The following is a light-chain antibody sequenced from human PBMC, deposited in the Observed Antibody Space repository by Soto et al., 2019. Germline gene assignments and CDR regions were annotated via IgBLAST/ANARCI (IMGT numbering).Light chain of an antibody. CDR3: QQYGGSPRYT. CDR1: QSVSSNY. V-gene: IGKV3-20*01. Sequence: EIVLTQSPGTLSLSPGERATFSCRASQSVSSNYLAWYQHKPGHAPRLLIYGASSRATGIPDRFSGSGSGKDFTLTISRLEPEDFAVYYCQQYGGSPRYTFGQGTKLDIK. CDR2: GAS. J-gene: IGKJ2*01.